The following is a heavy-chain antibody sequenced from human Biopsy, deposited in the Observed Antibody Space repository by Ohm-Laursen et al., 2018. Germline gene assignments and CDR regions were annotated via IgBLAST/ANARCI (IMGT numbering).Heavy chain of an antibody. CDR2: IMPAFGVV. D-gene: IGHD6-6*01. J-gene: IGHJ6*02. CDR1: GGNLRSYG. V-gene: IGHV1-69*01. Sequence: SSVKVSCKASGGNLRSYGISWVRQAPGQGLEWMGGIMPAFGVVNYGQNFEGRVTIDADDSTTTVDLSSLTSEDTAVYYFARGEAARVNDNYRYRLDHWGQGTTVVVSS. CDR3: ARGEAARVNDNYRYRLDH.